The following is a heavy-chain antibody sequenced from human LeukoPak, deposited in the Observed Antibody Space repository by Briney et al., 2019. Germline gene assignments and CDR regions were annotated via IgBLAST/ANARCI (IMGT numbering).Heavy chain of an antibody. D-gene: IGHD1-26*01. CDR3: ARLAYSGSYLYYFDY. CDR2: IYPGDSDT. J-gene: IGHJ4*02. V-gene: IGHV5-51*01. CDR1: GYGFTSYW. Sequence: GESLKISCKGSGYGFTSYWIGWVCQMPGKGLEWMGIIYPGDSDTRYSPSFQGQVTISADKSISTAYLQWSSLKASDTAMYYCARLAYSGSYLYYFDYWGQGTLVTVSS.